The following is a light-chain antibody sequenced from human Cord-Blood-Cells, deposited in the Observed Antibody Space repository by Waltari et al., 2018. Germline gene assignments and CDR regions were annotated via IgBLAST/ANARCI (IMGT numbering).Light chain of an antibody. V-gene: IGLV2-23*01. Sequence: QSALTQPASASGSPGQSITISCTGTSRDVGSYNLVSWYQQHPGKAPKLMIYEGSKRPSGVSNRFSGSKSGNTASLTISGLQAEDEADYYCCSYAGSSGVFGTGTKVTVL. CDR1: SRDVGSYNL. J-gene: IGLJ1*01. CDR2: EGS. CDR3: CSYAGSSGV.